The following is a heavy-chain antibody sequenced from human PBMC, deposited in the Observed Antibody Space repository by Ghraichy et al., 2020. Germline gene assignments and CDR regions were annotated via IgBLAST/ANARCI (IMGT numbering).Heavy chain of an antibody. V-gene: IGHV3-30*02. CDR3: AKGGTERGYAMDV. J-gene: IGHJ6*02. D-gene: IGHD5-12*01. Sequence: GGSLRLSCAASGFAFSTYGMQWVRQAPGKGLEWVAYISYAGSNKYYAESVKGRFTISRDNSMNTLYLQMNSLRDEDMAVFYCAKGGTERGYAMDVWGQGTTVTVSS. CDR1: GFAFSTYG. CDR2: ISYAGSNK.